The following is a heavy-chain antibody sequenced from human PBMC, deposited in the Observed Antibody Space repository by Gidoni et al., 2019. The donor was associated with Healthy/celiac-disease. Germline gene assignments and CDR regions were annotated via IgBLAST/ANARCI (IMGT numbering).Heavy chain of an antibody. D-gene: IGHD2-21*01. V-gene: IGHV3-73*02. CDR1: GLPFRGSA. CDR3: TRWCGGGKGCYYYGMDV. CDR2: IRSKANSYAT. Sequence: EVQLVESGGGLVQPGGSLKLSCAASGLPFRGSAMPWVRQASGKGLEWVGRIRSKANSYATAYAASVKGRFTISRDDSKNTAYLQMNSLKTEDTAVYYCTRWCGGGKGCYYYGMDVWGQGTTVTVSS. J-gene: IGHJ6*02.